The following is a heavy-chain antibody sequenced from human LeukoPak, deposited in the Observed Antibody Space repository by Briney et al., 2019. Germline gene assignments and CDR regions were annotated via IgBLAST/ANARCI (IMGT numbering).Heavy chain of an antibody. CDR2: IVGGSGNT. Sequence: GTSVKVSCKASGFTFTSSAMQWVRQARGQRLEWIGWIVGGSGNTNYAQKFQERVTITRDMSTSTAYMELSSLRSEDTAVYYCAAVLGYYDSSGYYPHFDYWGQGTLVTVSS. D-gene: IGHD3-22*01. J-gene: IGHJ4*02. CDR1: GFTFTSSA. V-gene: IGHV1-58*02. CDR3: AAVLGYYDSSGYYPHFDY.